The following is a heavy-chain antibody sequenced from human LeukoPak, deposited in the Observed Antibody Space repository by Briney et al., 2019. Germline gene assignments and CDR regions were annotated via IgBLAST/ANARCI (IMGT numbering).Heavy chain of an antibody. Sequence: GESLKISCKGSGXSFASYWIAWVRQMPGKGLEWMGIIYPGDSDTRYGPSFQGQVTISADKSISTAYLQWSSLKASDTAMYYCARLGYPYSPDYWGQGTLVAVSS. D-gene: IGHD5-18*01. CDR1: GXSFASYW. V-gene: IGHV5-51*01. CDR2: IYPGDSDT. CDR3: ARLGYPYSPDY. J-gene: IGHJ4*02.